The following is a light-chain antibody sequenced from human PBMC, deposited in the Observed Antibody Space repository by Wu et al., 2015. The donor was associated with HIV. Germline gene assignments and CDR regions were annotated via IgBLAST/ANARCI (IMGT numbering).Light chain of an antibody. CDR2: DAL. J-gene: IGKJ1*01. CDR3: QHRSNWPT. V-gene: IGKV3-11*01. Sequence: EIVLTQSPAALSISPGERATLSCRASRSVSSAVAWYQQKPGQAPRLLIYDALNRATGIPDRFSGGGSTTDYSLTISSLEPEDSAVYYCQHRSNWPTLGQGTKVEIQ. CDR1: RSVSSA.